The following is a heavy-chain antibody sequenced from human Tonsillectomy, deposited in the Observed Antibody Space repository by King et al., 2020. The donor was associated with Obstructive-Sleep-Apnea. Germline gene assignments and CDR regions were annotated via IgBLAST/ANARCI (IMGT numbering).Heavy chain of an antibody. CDR1: GFTFSDYY. J-gene: IGHJ4*02. Sequence: VQLVESGGGLVKPGGSLRLSCAASGFTFSDYYMNWIRQSPGKGLEWLAFVSGTGDTLYYADSVRGRFTISRDNDKNSLSLQMNSLRVADTATYYCTRGVFSDFWGRGTLVTVSS. CDR2: VSGTGDTL. D-gene: IGHD3-16*01. CDR3: TRGVFSDF. V-gene: IGHV3-11*01.